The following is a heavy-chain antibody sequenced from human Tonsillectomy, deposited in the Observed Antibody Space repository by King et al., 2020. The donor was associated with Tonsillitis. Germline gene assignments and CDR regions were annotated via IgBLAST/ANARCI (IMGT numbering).Heavy chain of an antibody. CDR3: ARLRMVRGAPNWFDP. CDR2: SYTGDSDT. D-gene: IGHD3-10*01. CDR1: GYSFTSYL. J-gene: IGHJ5*02. V-gene: IGHV5-51*01. Sequence: VQLVEAGAEGKKPGESLKISCKGSGYSFTSYLIGWVRQMPGKGLEWMGISYTGDSDTRYIPSFQGQVTISADKSISTAYLQWSSLKASDTAMYYCARLRMVRGAPNWFDPWGQGTLVTVSS.